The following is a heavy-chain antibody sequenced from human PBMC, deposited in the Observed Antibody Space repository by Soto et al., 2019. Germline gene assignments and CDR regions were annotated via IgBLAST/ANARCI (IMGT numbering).Heavy chain of an antibody. CDR1: GGSISSYY. CDR2: IYYSGST. CDR3: ARAAQLDFAVFDY. J-gene: IGHJ4*02. D-gene: IGHD2-2*03. V-gene: IGHV4-59*01. Sequence: QVQLQESGPGLVKPSETLSLTCTVSGGSISSYYWSWIRQPPGKGLEWIGYIYYSGSTNYNPSLKSRVTISVDTSKNQFSLKLSSVTAADTAVYYCARAAQLDFAVFDYWGQGTLVTVSS.